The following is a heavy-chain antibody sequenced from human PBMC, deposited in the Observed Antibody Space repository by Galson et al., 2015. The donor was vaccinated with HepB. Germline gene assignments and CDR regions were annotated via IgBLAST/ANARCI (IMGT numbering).Heavy chain of an antibody. V-gene: IGHV6-1*01. CDR1: GDSVSSNSAT. CDR2: TYYRSEWYN. J-gene: IGHJ4*02. Sequence: CAISGDSVSSNSATWIWIRQSPSRGLEWLGRTYYRSEWYNDYATSVKSRISIDPDTSKNQFSLQLNSVTPEDTAVYYCARGSSARYFDYWGQGTLVTVSS. D-gene: IGHD6-19*01. CDR3: ARGSSARYFDY.